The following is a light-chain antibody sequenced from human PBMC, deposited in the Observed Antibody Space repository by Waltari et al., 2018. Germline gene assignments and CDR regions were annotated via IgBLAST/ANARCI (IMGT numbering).Light chain of an antibody. J-gene: IGKJ1*01. CDR2: AAS. CDR3: QQSYSTPQT. Sequence: DIQMTQSPSYLSASVGDRVTITCRASQSISSYFNWYQQKPGKAHKLLIYAASSLQSGVPSRFSGSGSGTDFTLTISSLQPEDFATYYCQQSYSTPQTFGQGTKVEIK. V-gene: IGKV1-39*01. CDR1: QSISSY.